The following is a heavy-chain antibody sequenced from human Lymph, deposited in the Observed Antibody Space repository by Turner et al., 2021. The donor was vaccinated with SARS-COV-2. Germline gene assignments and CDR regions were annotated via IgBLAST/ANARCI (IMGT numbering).Heavy chain of an antibody. J-gene: IGHJ4*02. Sequence: EVQLLESGGGLVQPGGSLRLSCAASGFTFSSYAMSWVRQAPGKWLEWVSSISGSGGSTYYADSVKGRFTISRDNSKNTLYLQMNSLRAEDTAVYYCAKNEMALIVVVFTVFDYWGQGTLVTVSS. CDR2: ISGSGGST. CDR3: AKNEMALIVVVFTVFDY. V-gene: IGHV3-23*01. D-gene: IGHD3-22*01. CDR1: GFTFSSYA.